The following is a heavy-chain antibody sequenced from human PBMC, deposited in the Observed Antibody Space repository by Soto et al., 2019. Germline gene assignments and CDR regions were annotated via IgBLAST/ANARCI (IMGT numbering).Heavy chain of an antibody. J-gene: IGHJ4*02. CDR1: GFTFSSYS. CDR2: ISSSSSYI. CDR3: ARDQPGYSYGYGLGY. Sequence: EVQLVESGGGLVKPGGSLRLSCAASGFTFSSYSMNWVRQAPGKGLEWVSSISSSSSYIYYADSVKGRFTISRDNAKNSLYLQLNRLRAEDTAVYYCARDQPGYSYGYGLGYWGQRTLVTVSS. D-gene: IGHD5-18*01. V-gene: IGHV3-21*01.